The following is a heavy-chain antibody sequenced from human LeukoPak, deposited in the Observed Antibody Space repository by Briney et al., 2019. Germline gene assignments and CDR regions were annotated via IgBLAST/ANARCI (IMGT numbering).Heavy chain of an antibody. D-gene: IGHD5-18*01. CDR3: AREDTAMAGGVDY. Sequence: SETLSLTCAVYGGSFSGYYWSWIRQPPGKGLEWIGEINHSGSTNYNPSLKSRVTISVDTSKNQFSLKLSSVTAADTAVYYCAREDTAMAGGVDYWGQGTLVTVSS. J-gene: IGHJ4*02. CDR2: INHSGST. V-gene: IGHV4-34*01. CDR1: GGSFSGYY.